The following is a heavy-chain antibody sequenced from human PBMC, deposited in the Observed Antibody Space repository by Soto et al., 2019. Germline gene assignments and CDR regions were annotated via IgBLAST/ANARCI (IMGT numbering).Heavy chain of an antibody. Sequence: EEQLVASGGGLVQPGGPLRLSCAASGFIFSSSALHWARQVTGKGLEWVSAIGAGGDTYYPDSVKGRFTISRENAKNSLYLQMISLRDEDTAVYFCAIEGRSSTWYDWYFDLWGRGTLVTVSS. J-gene: IGHJ2*01. D-gene: IGHD6-13*01. CDR1: GFIFSSSA. CDR2: IGAGGDT. V-gene: IGHV3-13*01. CDR3: AIEGRSSTWYDWYFDL.